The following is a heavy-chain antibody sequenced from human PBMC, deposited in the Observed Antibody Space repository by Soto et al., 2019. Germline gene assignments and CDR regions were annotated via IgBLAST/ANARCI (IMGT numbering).Heavy chain of an antibody. CDR3: ARVISGTSYYYYYYMDV. V-gene: IGHV4-34*01. CDR2: INHSGST. Sequence: SETLSLTCAVYGGSFSGYYWSWIRQPPGKGLEWIGEINHSGSTNYNPSLKSRVTISVDTSKNQFSLKLSSVTAADTAVYYCARVISGTSYYYYYYMDVWGKGTTVTVSS. D-gene: IGHD1-1*01. J-gene: IGHJ6*03. CDR1: GGSFSGYY.